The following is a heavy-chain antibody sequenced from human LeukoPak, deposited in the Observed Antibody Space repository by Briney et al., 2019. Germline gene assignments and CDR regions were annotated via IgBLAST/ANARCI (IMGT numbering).Heavy chain of an antibody. CDR3: ARAEMIYNSGWLYYFDY. CDR2: ISSSSTYI. J-gene: IGHJ4*02. Sequence: GGSLRLSCAASGFTFSSYNMNWVRQAPGKGLEWVSFISSSSTYIYNADSVKGRFTISRDNARNSLDLQMNGLRAEDTAVYYCARAEMIYNSGWLYYFDYRGQGTLVTVSS. CDR1: GFTFSSYN. V-gene: IGHV3-21*01. D-gene: IGHD6-19*01.